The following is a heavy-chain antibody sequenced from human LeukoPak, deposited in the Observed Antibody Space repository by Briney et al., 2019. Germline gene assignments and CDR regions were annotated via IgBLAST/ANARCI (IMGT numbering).Heavy chain of an antibody. V-gene: IGHV4-34*01. CDR1: GGSFSGYY. CDR3: ASVEIAVAGTRGSDY. CDR2: INHSGST. Sequence: TSETLSLTCAVYGGSFSGYYWSWIRQPPGKGLEWIGEINHSGSTNYNPSLKSRVTISVDTSKNQFSLKLSSVTAADTAVYYCASVEIAVAGTRGSDYWGQGTLVTVSS. J-gene: IGHJ4*02. D-gene: IGHD6-19*01.